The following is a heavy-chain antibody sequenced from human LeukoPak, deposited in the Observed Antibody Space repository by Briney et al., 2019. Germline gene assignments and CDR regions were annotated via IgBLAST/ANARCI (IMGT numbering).Heavy chain of an antibody. V-gene: IGHV3-23*01. J-gene: IGHJ6*02. D-gene: IGHD6-6*01. CDR3: AKLSTTRPRLAGNSSPRARYYYYGMDV. CDR1: GFTFSSYA. CDR2: ISGSGGST. Sequence: PGGSLRLSCAASGFTFSSYAMSWVRQAPGKGLEWVSAISGSGGSTYYADSVKGRFTISRDNSKNTLYLQMNSLRAEDTAVYYCAKLSTTRPRLAGNSSPRARYYYYGMDVWGQGTTVTVSS.